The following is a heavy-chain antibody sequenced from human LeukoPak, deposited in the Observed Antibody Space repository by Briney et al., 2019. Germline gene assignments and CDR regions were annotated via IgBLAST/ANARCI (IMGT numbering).Heavy chain of an antibody. CDR3: AKDPYGTRYFDY. CDR1: GFTFSSYG. D-gene: IGHD2-2*01. Sequence: PGRSLRLSCAASGFTFSSYGMHWVRQAPGKGLEWVAVMSYDGSNKYYADSVKGRFTISRDNSKNTVYLQMNSLRAEDAAVYYCAKDPYGTRYFDYWGQGTLVTVSS. V-gene: IGHV3-30*18. CDR2: MSYDGSNK. J-gene: IGHJ4*02.